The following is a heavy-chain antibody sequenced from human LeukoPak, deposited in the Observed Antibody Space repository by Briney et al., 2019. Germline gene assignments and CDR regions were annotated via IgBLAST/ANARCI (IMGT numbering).Heavy chain of an antibody. J-gene: IGHJ5*02. CDR1: GGSFSGYY. CDR3: ATVPYYYGSGSRPAFDP. D-gene: IGHD3-10*01. V-gene: IGHV4-34*01. Sequence: SETLSLTCAVYGGSFSGYYWSWIRQPPGKGLEWIGEINHSGSTNYNPSLKSRVTISVDTSKNQFSLKLSSVTAADTAVYYCATVPYYYGSGSRPAFDPWGQGTLVTVSS. CDR2: INHSGST.